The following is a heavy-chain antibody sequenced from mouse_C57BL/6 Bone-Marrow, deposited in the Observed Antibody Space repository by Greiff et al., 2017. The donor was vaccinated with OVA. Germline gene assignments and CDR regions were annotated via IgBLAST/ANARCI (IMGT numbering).Heavy chain of an antibody. V-gene: IGHV1-15*01. Sequence: QVQLQQSGAELVRPGASVTLSCKASGYTFTDYEMHWVKQRPVHGLEWIGAIDPGAGGTAYNQKFKGKAILTADKSSSTAYMELRSLTSEDSAVYYCKRSYSKGGDFDYWGQGTTLTVSS. CDR1: GYTFTDYE. J-gene: IGHJ2*01. CDR2: IDPGAGGT. CDR3: KRSYSKGGDFDY. D-gene: IGHD2-5*01.